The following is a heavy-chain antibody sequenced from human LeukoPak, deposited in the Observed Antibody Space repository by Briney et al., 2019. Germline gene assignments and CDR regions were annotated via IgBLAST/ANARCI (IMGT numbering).Heavy chain of an antibody. Sequence: GGSLRLSCAASGFTFSSYAMSWVRQAPGKGLEWVSAISGSGGSTYYADSVKGRFTISRDNSKNTLYLQMNSLRAEDTAVYYCATYGEYGSGSYTFDYWGQGTLVTVFS. V-gene: IGHV3-23*01. D-gene: IGHD3-10*01. J-gene: IGHJ4*02. CDR3: ATYGEYGSGSYTFDY. CDR2: ISGSGGST. CDR1: GFTFSSYA.